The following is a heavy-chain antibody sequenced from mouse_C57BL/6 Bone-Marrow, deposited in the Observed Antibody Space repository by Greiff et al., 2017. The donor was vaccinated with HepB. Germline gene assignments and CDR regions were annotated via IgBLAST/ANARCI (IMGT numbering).Heavy chain of an antibody. CDR1: GYTFTSYW. CDR3: ARGIRAQALYYAMDY. D-gene: IGHD3-1*01. Sequence: QVQLQQPGAELVKPGASVKLSCKASGYTFTSYWMHWVKQRPGRGLEWIGRIDPNSGGTKYNEKFKGKATLTVDKPSSTAYMQLSSLTSEDSAVDYGARGIRAQALYYAMDYWGQGTSVTVSS. CDR2: IDPNSGGT. J-gene: IGHJ4*01. V-gene: IGHV1-72*01.